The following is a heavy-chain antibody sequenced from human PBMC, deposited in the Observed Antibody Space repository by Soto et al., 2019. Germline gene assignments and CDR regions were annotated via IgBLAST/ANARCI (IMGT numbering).Heavy chain of an antibody. CDR1: GFIFSYFH. V-gene: IGHV3-11*01. Sequence: QVQLVDSGGGLVKPGGSLRLSCAASGFIFSYFHMTWIRQAPGKGRELVAYISSRGDTIDYADSVRGRITISRDKDKASLFLQMSSLRVEDTAVYYCVRDRRISGINRGLDYWGRGPLVTVSS. J-gene: IGHJ4*02. CDR2: ISSRGDTI. CDR3: VRDRRISGINRGLDY. D-gene: IGHD1-20*01.